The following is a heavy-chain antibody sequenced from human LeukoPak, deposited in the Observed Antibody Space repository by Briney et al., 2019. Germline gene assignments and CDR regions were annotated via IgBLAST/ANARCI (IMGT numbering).Heavy chain of an antibody. D-gene: IGHD6-6*01. J-gene: IGHJ5*02. CDR2: ISYDGSNK. V-gene: IGHV3-30*18. CDR1: GFTFSSYG. CDR3: AKGRIAARPYNWFDP. Sequence: GRSLRLSCAASGFTFSSYGMHWVRQAPGKGLEWVAVISYDGSNKYYADSVKGRFTISRDNSKNTLYLQMNSLRAEDTAVYYCAKGRIAARPYNWFDPWGQGTLVTVSS.